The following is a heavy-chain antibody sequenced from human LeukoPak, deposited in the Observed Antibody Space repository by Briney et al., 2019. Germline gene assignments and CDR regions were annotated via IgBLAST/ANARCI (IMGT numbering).Heavy chain of an antibody. D-gene: IGHD3-9*01. Sequence: SETLSLTCTVSGGSISSGDYYWSWIRQPPGKGLEWIGYIYYSGSTYYNPSLKSRVTISVDTSKNQFSLKLSSVTAADTAVYYCARGGHMGDILTGYPFDPWGQGTLVTVSS. V-gene: IGHV4-30-4*01. CDR1: GGSISSGDYY. J-gene: IGHJ5*02. CDR3: ARGGHMGDILTGYPFDP. CDR2: IYYSGST.